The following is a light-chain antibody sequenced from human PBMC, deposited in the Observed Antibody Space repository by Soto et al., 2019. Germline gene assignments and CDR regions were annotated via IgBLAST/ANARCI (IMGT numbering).Light chain of an antibody. Sequence: DIQLTQSPSFLSASVGDRVTITCRPIQGISTYLNWYQQKPGKAPKLLIYAASSLQSGVPSRFSGSGSETDFTLTISSLQPEEVATYSCQQSYRATWTLGQGTKVDI. J-gene: IGKJ1*01. CDR1: QGISTY. CDR2: AAS. CDR3: QQSYRATWT. V-gene: IGKV1-39*01.